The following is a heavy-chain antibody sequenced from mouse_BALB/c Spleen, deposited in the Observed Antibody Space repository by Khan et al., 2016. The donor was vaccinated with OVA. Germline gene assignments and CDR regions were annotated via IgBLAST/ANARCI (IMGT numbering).Heavy chain of an antibody. V-gene: IGHV5-9-1*01. CDR3: SRGKSTVVANPYYSMEY. CDR2: ISSGGSYT. J-gene: IGHJ4*01. CDR1: GFTFSTYA. D-gene: IGHD1-1*01. Sequence: EVELVESGGGLVKPGGSLKLSCAASGFTFSTYAMSWVRQTPEKRLEWVATISSGGSYTFYVDSVKGRFTISRDNAKNTLFLQMSRLRSEDTAMYYCSRGKSTVVANPYYSMEYWGQGTSVTVSP.